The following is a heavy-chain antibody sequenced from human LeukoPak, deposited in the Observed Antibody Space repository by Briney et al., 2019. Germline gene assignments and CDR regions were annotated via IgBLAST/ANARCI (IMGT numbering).Heavy chain of an antibody. V-gene: IGHV1-18*01. J-gene: IGHJ5*02. Sequence: ASVKVSCKASGYTFTSYGISWVRQASGQGLEWMGWISAYNGNTNYAQKLQGRVTMTTDTSTSTAYMELRSLRSDDTAVYYCARDLTIVAPNWFDPWGQGTLVTVSS. CDR2: ISAYNGNT. CDR3: ARDLTIVAPNWFDP. CDR1: GYTFTSYG. D-gene: IGHD3-9*01.